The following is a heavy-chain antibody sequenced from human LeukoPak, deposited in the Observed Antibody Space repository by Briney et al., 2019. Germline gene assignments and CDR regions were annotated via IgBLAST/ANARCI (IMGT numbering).Heavy chain of an antibody. CDR1: GFTFSSYA. D-gene: IGHD3-3*01. Sequence: PGGSLRLSCAASGFTFSSYAMSWVRQAPGKGLEWVSAISGAGGSTYYADSVKGRFTISRDNSKNTLYLQMNSLRAEDTAVYYCAKGNSITIFGVVTPLNDWGQGTLVTVSS. J-gene: IGHJ4*02. CDR2: ISGAGGST. V-gene: IGHV3-23*01. CDR3: AKGNSITIFGVVTPLND.